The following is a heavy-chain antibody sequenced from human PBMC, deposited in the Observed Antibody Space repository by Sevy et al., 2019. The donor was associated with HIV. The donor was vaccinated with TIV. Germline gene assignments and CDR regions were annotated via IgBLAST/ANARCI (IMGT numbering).Heavy chain of an antibody. V-gene: IGHV4-38-2*02. Sequence: SETLSLTCTVSDYSISSGYYWGWIRQPPGKGLEWIGSIYHSGSTYYNPSLKSRVTISVDTSKNQFSLKLSSVTAADTAVYYCARDYYDSSGSPGAFDIWGQGTMVTVSS. CDR1: DYSISSGYY. J-gene: IGHJ3*02. CDR2: IYHSGST. D-gene: IGHD3-22*01. CDR3: ARDYYDSSGSPGAFDI.